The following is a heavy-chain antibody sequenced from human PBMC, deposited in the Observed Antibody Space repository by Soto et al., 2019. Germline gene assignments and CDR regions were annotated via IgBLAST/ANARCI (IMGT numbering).Heavy chain of an antibody. D-gene: IGHD5-12*01. J-gene: IGHJ4*02. CDR2: IYHSGST. CDR3: ARARWLQLLYFDY. V-gene: IGHV4-30-2*01. Sequence: PSETLSLTCAVSGGSISSGGYSWSWIRQPPGKGLEWIGYIYHSGSTYYNPSLKSRVTISVERCKNQFYLKLSSVTAADTAVYYCARARWLQLLYFDYWGQGTLVTVSS. CDR1: GGSISSGGYS.